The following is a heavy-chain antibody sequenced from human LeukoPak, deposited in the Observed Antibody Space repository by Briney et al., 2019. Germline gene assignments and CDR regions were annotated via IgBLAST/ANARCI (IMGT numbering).Heavy chain of an antibody. V-gene: IGHV5-51*01. CDR1: GYTFTNYW. CDR2: IYPSDSDT. Sequence: GESLKISCKGSGYTFTNYWIGWVRQMPGKGLEWMGIIYPSDSDTRYSPSFQGQVTISADKSISTAYLQWSSLKASDTAMYYCARNLEYSSGTDFDYWGQGTLVTVSS. J-gene: IGHJ4*02. D-gene: IGHD6-19*01. CDR3: ARNLEYSSGTDFDY.